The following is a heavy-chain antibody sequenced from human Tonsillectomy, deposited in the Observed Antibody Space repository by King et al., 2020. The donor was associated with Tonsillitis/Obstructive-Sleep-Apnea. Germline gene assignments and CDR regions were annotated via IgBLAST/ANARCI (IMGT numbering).Heavy chain of an antibody. CDR1: GYTFTGYY. Sequence: VQLVESGAEVKKPGASVKVSCKASGYTFTGYYMHWVRQAPGQGLEWMGWINPNSGGTNYAHKFQGWVTMTRDTSISTAYMELSRLRSDDTAVYYCARVGRLRLGELSIWGQGTLVTVSS. J-gene: IGHJ4*02. CDR2: INPNSGGT. CDR3: ARVGRLRLGELSI. V-gene: IGHV1-2*04. D-gene: IGHD3-16*02.